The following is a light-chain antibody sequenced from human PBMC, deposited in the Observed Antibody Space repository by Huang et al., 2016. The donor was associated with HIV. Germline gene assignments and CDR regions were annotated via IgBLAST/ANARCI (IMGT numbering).Light chain of an antibody. CDR3: QQYNNWRRT. V-gene: IGKV3-15*01. J-gene: IGKJ2*01. Sequence: EMVMTQSPGILSVSPGERATLFCRASPTISINLAVYQHRPGQAPRLLIYVASTRATGVPARFSGSVSGTDFTLTISSLQSEDFAVYYCQQYNNWRRTFGHGTKLEIK. CDR1: PTISIN. CDR2: VAS.